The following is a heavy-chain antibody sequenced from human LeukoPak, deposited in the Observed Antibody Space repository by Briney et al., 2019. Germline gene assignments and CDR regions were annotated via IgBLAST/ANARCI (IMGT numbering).Heavy chain of an antibody. J-gene: IGHJ5*02. D-gene: IGHD2-2*01. Sequence: SETLSLTCAVYGGSFSGYYWSWIRQPPGKGLEWIGEINHSGSTNYNPSLKSRVTISVDTSKNQFSLKLSSVTAADTAVYYCARGRRVVPAARPAGWFDPWGQGTLVTVSS. CDR3: ARGRRVVPAARPAGWFDP. CDR1: GGSFSGYY. V-gene: IGHV4-34*01. CDR2: INHSGST.